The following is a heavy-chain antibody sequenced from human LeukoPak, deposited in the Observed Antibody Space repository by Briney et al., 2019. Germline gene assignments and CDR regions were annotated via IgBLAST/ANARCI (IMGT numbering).Heavy chain of an antibody. CDR1: GFTFTGFI. V-gene: IGHV3-21*01. CDR3: ARDRLRYCSRGNCYSDWDY. J-gene: IGHJ4*02. D-gene: IGHD2-15*01. CDR2: ISSSSNVI. Sequence: GGSLRLSCAAYGFTFTGFIMNWDRQAPGKGLEWVSFISSSSNVIYYGDSVKGRFTISRDNAKNSLYLQMNSLRADDTAVYYCARDRLRYCSRGNCYSDWDYWGQGTRVTVSS.